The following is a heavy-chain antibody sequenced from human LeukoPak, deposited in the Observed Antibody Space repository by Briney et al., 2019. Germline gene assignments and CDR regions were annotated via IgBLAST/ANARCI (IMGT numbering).Heavy chain of an antibody. V-gene: IGHV1-24*01. CDR1: GYTLTELS. J-gene: IGHJ6*03. CDR2: FDPEDGET. D-gene: IGHD1-14*01. Sequence: ASVKVSCKVSGYTLTELSMHWVRQAPGKGLEWMGGFDPEDGETIYAQKFQGRVTMTRDTSTSTVFMELSSLRSEDTAVYYCARGYNYMDVWGKGTTVTVSS. CDR3: ARGYNYMDV.